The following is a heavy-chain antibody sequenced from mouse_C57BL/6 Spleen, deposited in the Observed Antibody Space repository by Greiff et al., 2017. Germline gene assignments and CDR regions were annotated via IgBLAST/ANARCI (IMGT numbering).Heavy chain of an antibody. CDR3: AKPDYYGSSHAYFDY. Sequence: VQLVESGPGLVAPSQSLSITCTVSGFSLTSYGVSWVRQPPGKGLEWLGVIWGDGSTNYHSALISRLIISKDNSKSQVFLKLNSLQTDATATYYCAKPDYYGSSHAYFDYWGQGTTLTVSS. V-gene: IGHV2-3*01. CDR2: IWGDGST. J-gene: IGHJ2*01. CDR1: GFSLTSYG. D-gene: IGHD1-1*01.